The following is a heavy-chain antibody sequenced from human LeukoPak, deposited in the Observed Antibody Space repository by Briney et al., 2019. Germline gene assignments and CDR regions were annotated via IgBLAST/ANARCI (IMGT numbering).Heavy chain of an antibody. CDR3: ARNFGGRPRYYYDSSGYQH. J-gene: IGHJ1*01. D-gene: IGHD3-22*01. V-gene: IGHV3-21*01. CDR1: GFTFSSYS. CDR2: ISSSSSYI. Sequence: GGSLRLSCAASGFTFSSYSMNWVRQAPGKGLEWVSSISSSSSYIYYADSVKGRFTISRDNAKNSLYLQMNSLRAEDTAVYYCARNFGGRPRYYYDSSGYQHWGQGTLVTVSS.